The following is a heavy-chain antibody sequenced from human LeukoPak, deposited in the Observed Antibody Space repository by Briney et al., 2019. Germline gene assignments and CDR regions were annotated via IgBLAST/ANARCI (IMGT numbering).Heavy chain of an antibody. V-gene: IGHV3-21*04. CDR1: GFTFSNYW. D-gene: IGHD4/OR15-4a*01. CDR2: ISGSDSKT. J-gene: IGHJ4*02. Sequence: GGSLRLSCAASGFTFSNYWMHWVRQAPGKGLEWVSSISGSDSKTYYADSVKGRFTISRDNAKNTVYLQMNSLRAEDTAIYYCAKDAANYPFFFDYWGQGTPVTVSS. CDR3: AKDAANYPFFFDY.